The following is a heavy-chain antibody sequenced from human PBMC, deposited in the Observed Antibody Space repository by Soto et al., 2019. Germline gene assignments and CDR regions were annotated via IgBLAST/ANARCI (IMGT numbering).Heavy chain of an antibody. CDR3: ARDPIIAAAGPGGWFDP. CDR2: INPSGGST. Sequence: ASVKVSCKASGYTFTSYYMHWVRQAPGQGLEWMGIINPSGGSTSYAQKFQGRVTMTRDTSTSTVYMELSSLRSEDTAVYYCARDPIIAAAGPGGWFDPWGQGTLVTSPQ. CDR1: GYTFTSYY. V-gene: IGHV1-46*01. J-gene: IGHJ5*02. D-gene: IGHD6-13*01.